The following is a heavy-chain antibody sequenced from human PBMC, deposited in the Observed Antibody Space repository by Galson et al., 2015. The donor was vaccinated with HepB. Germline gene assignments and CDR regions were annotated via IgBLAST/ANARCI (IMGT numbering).Heavy chain of an antibody. V-gene: IGHV1-8*02. J-gene: IGHJ5*02. Sequence: SVKVSCKASGYTFSSYDINWVRQAPGQGLEWMGWMNPNSGNTDYAQKFQGRVTMTRNTSISTAYMELRSLRSDDTAVFYCAREVDRRGLGWFWFDPWGQGTQITVS. CDR1: GYTFSSYD. CDR2: MNPNSGNT. CDR3: AREVDRRGLGWFWFDP. D-gene: IGHD6-19*01.